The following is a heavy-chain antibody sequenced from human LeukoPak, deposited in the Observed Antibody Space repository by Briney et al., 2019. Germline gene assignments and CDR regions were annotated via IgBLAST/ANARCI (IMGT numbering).Heavy chain of an antibody. CDR3: AKSFDYGDYPDAFDI. CDR2: ISGSGGST. CDR1: GFTFSNYA. V-gene: IGHV3-23*01. J-gene: IGHJ3*02. D-gene: IGHD4-17*01. Sequence: GGSLRLSCAASGFTFSNYAMSWVRQAPGKGLEWGSTISGSGGSTYYADSVKGRFTISRDNSKNTLYLQMNSLRAEDTAVYYCAKSFDYGDYPDAFDIWGQGTMVTVSS.